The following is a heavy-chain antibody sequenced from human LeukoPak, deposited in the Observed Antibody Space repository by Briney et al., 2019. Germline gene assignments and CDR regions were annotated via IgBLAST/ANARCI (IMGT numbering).Heavy chain of an antibody. J-gene: IGHJ4*02. Sequence: PGGSLRLSCAASGFTVSSNYMSWVRQAPGKGLEWVSVIYSGGSTYYADSVKGRFTISRDNSKNTLYLQMNSLRDEDTAVYYCARAPYCGGDCYSFAFDYWGQGTLVTVSS. V-gene: IGHV3-53*01. CDR1: GFTVSSNY. D-gene: IGHD2-21*02. CDR3: ARAPYCGGDCYSFAFDY. CDR2: IYSGGST.